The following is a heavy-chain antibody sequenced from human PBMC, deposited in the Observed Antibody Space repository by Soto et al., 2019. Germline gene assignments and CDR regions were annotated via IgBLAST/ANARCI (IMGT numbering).Heavy chain of an antibody. CDR1: SYSIHISICY. J-gene: IGHJ4*02. CDR2: IYYSGST. D-gene: IGHD3-22*01. V-gene: IGHV4-39*01. CDR3: ARDYDSSGDY. Sequence: SVTLYLTSAFNSYSIHISICYWGWFRQPPGKGLEWIGSIYYSGSTYYNPSLKSRVTISVDTSKNQFSLKLSSVTAADTAVYYCARDYDSSGDYWGQGTLVS.